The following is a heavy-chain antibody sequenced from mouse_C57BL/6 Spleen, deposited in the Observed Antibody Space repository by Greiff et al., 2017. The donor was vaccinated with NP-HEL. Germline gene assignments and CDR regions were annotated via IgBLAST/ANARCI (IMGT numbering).Heavy chain of an antibody. CDR3: ASSEGLRDYAMDY. Sequence: QVQLQQSGAELVRPGTSVKVSCKASGYAFTNYLIAWVKQRPGPGLEWIGVINPGSGGTNYNEKFKGKATLTADTSSSTAYMQLSSLTSEDSAVYFCASSEGLRDYAMDYWGQGTSVTVSS. CDR1: GYAFTNYL. CDR2: INPGSGGT. V-gene: IGHV1-54*01. J-gene: IGHJ4*01. D-gene: IGHD2-4*01.